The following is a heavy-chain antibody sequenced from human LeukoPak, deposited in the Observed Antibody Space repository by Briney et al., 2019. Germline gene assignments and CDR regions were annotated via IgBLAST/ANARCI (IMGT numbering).Heavy chain of an antibody. CDR1: GFTFSSYG. D-gene: IGHD3-22*01. V-gene: IGHV3-23*01. J-gene: IGHJ5*02. Sequence: GGSLRLSCAASGFTFSSYGMSWVRQAPGKGLEWDSAISGSGGSTYYADSVKGRFTISRDNSKNTLYLQMNSLRAEDTAVYYCATEDYYDSGSNDHWGQGTLVTVSS. CDR2: ISGSGGST. CDR3: ATEDYYDSGSNDH.